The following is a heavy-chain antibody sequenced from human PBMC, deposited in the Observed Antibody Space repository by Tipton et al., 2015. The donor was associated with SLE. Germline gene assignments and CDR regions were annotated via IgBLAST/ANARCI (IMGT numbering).Heavy chain of an antibody. CDR2: ISDVGST. J-gene: IGHJ4*02. V-gene: IGHV4-39*07. Sequence: TLSLTCTVSGDSISSTTYHWGWIRQPPGKGLEWIGSISDVGSTYSNPSLKSRVTISVDTSKNQFSLRLTSMTAADTAVYYCARDLSGEFDFWGQGTLVTVSS. CDR1: GDSISSTTYH. D-gene: IGHD3-10*01. CDR3: ARDLSGEFDF.